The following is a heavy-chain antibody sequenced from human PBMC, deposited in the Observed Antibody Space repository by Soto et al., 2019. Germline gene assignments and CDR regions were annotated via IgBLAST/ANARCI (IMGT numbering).Heavy chain of an antibody. CDR3: AKDLRLVVVVATYYYGMDV. D-gene: IGHD2-15*01. J-gene: IGHJ6*02. Sequence: QVQLVESGGGVVQPGRSLRLSCAASGFTFSSYDMHWVRQAPGKGLEWVAVISYDGSNKYYADSVKGRFTISRDNSKNTLYLQMNSLRAEDTAVYYCAKDLRLVVVVATYYYGMDVWGQGTTVTVSS. CDR1: GFTFSSYD. V-gene: IGHV3-30*18. CDR2: ISYDGSNK.